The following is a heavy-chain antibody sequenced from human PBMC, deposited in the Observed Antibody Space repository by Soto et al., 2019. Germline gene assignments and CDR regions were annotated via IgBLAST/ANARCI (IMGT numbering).Heavy chain of an antibody. Sequence: PSETLSLTCRVYGVSFSAYYWTWIRQPPGKGLEWIGEINHSGSTNYNPSLKSRVTISVDTSKNQFSLKLTSVTAADTAVYYCARVWGGAFDIWGQGTMVTVSS. CDR3: ARVWGGAFDI. CDR2: INHSGST. D-gene: IGHD3-10*01. V-gene: IGHV4-34*01. J-gene: IGHJ3*02. CDR1: GVSFSAYY.